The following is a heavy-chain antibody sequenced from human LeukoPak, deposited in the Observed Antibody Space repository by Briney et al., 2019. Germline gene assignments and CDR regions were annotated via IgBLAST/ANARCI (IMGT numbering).Heavy chain of an antibody. CDR3: AREGPYDSSGYYDY. CDR1: GFTFDDYG. D-gene: IGHD3-22*01. CDR2: INWNGGST. V-gene: IGHV3-20*04. Sequence: PGGPLRLSCAASGFTFDDYGMSWVRQAPGKGLEWVSGINWNGGSTGYADSVKGRFTISRDNAKNSLYLQMNSLRAEDTALYYCAREGPYDSSGYYDYWGQGTLVTVSS. J-gene: IGHJ4*02.